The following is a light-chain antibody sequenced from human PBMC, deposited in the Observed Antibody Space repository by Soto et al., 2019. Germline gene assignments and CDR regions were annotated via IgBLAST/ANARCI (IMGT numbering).Light chain of an antibody. Sequence: EIVLTHSPGTLSLSPGERATLSCRASQSIDNNYLAWYQQKPGQAPRLVIYGASTRATGIPARFSGSGSGTDFTLTISSLEPEDFAVYYCQQRSNWLTFGGGTKVDIK. CDR3: QQRSNWLT. CDR2: GAS. V-gene: IGKV3-11*01. J-gene: IGKJ4*01. CDR1: QSIDNNY.